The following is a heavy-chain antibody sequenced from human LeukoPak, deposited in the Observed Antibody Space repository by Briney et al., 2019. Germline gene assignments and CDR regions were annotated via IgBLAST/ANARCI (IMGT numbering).Heavy chain of an antibody. V-gene: IGHV3-23*01. Sequence: GGALRLSCAASGFTLSDYAMNWVRQAPGEGLEWLSAISGSDGHTFYADSVKGRFTLSRDNSKNTLYLQMNNLRADDTAIYYCAKVPWVGTITWGQGTLVIVSS. J-gene: IGHJ4*02. CDR1: GFTLSDYA. CDR2: ISGSDGHT. D-gene: IGHD1-26*01. CDR3: AKVPWVGTIT.